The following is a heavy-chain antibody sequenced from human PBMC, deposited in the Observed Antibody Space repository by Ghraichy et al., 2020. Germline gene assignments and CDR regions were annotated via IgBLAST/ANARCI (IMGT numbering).Heavy chain of an antibody. V-gene: IGHV4-34*01. CDR1: GGSFSGYY. Sequence: SETLSLTCAVYGGSFSGYYWSWIRQPPGTGLEWIGEINHSGSTNYNPSLKSRVTISVDTSKNQFSLKLSSVTAADTAVYYCARFGYRGAFDYWGQGTLVTVSS. CDR2: INHSGST. J-gene: IGHJ4*02. D-gene: IGHD1-26*01. CDR3: ARFGYRGAFDY.